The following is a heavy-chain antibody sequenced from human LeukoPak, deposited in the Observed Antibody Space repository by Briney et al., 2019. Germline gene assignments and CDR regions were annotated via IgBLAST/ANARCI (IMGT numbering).Heavy chain of an antibody. V-gene: IGHV3-53*01. Sequence: PGGSLRLSCAASGFIVSSNYMYWVRQAPGKGLEWVSVIYSGDNTYYADSVKGRFTISRDNSKNTLYLQMNSLRAEDTAVYYCARGRGGYNFRFFDYWGQGTLVTVSS. CDR1: GFIVSSNY. CDR3: ARGRGGYNFRFFDY. D-gene: IGHD5-24*01. CDR2: IYSGDNT. J-gene: IGHJ4*02.